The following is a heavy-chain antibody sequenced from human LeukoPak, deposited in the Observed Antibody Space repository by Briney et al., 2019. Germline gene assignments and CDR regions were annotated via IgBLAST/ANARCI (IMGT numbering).Heavy chain of an antibody. CDR3: AGNQWFLYRYYYMDV. D-gene: IGHD3-22*01. V-gene: IGHV4-34*01. CDR1: GGSISSGGYY. J-gene: IGHJ6*03. CDR2: INHSGST. Sequence: SETLSLTCAVSGGSISSGGYYWSWIRQPPGKGLEWIGEINHSGSTNYNPSLKSRVTISVDTSKNQFSLKLSSVTAADTAVYYCAGNQWFLYRYYYMDVWGKGTTVTISS.